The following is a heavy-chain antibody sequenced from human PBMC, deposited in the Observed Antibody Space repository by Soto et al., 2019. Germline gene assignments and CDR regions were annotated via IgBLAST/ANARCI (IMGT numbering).Heavy chain of an antibody. CDR1: GGSISSYY. CDR2: IYYSGST. Sequence: QVQLQESGPGLVKPSETLSLTCTVCGGSISSYYWSWIRQPPGKGLEWIGYIYYSGSTNYNPSLKSRVTISVDTSKNQFSLKLSSVTAADTAVYYCARQVTILGRDWFDPWGQGTLVTVSS. D-gene: IGHD3-9*01. J-gene: IGHJ5*02. CDR3: ARQVTILGRDWFDP. V-gene: IGHV4-59*08.